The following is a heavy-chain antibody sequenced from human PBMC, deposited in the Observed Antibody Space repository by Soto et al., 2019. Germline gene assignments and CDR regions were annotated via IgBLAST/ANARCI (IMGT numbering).Heavy chain of an antibody. Sequence: SETLSLTCTVSGGSISGSSSYWGWIRQPPGKGLEWVGSIYYLGNTYYNPSLGGRVSISVDKSKNQFSLKLNSVTAADTAVYYCAFLHPSCWFDPWGQGTLVTVSS. J-gene: IGHJ5*02. V-gene: IGHV4-39*01. CDR1: GGSISGSSSY. CDR2: IYYLGNT. D-gene: IGHD4-4*01. CDR3: AFLHPSCWFDP.